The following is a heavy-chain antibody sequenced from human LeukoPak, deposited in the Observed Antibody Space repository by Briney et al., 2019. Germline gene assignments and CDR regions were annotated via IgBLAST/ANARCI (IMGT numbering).Heavy chain of an antibody. D-gene: IGHD4-17*01. V-gene: IGHV4-34*01. J-gene: IGHJ4*02. CDR3: ASSRAYDDYVIGY. CDR2: INHSGST. CDR1: GGSFSGYY. Sequence: SETLSLTCAVYGGSFSGYYWSWIRQPPGKGLEWIGEINHSGSTNYNPSLKSRVTISVDTSKNQFSLKLSSVTAADTAVYYCASSRAYDDYVIGYWGQGTLVTVSP.